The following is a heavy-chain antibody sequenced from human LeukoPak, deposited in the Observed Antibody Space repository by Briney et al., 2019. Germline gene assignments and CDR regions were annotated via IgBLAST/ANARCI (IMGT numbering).Heavy chain of an antibody. D-gene: IGHD3-10*01. J-gene: IGHJ4*02. Sequence: GGSLRLSCAASGFSVSSNYMNWVRQAPGKGLEWVSITYNVGTTYYTDSVKGRFTISRDSSKNTLYLQMNSLRADDTAVYYCARGYGSGSYYFWGQGTLVTVSS. V-gene: IGHV3-66*01. CDR3: ARGYGSGSYYF. CDR1: GFSVSSNY. CDR2: TYNVGTT.